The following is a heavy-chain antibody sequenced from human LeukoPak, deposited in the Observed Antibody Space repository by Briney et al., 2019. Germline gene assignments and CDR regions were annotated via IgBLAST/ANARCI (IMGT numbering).Heavy chain of an antibody. Sequence: PGGSLRLSCAASGFTFSSYAMSWLRQAPGKGLEWLSSISGSGGGTHYADSVKGRFNISGDNSKNTLYLQMNILRAEDTAVYYCAQAPGHGETYLHNWFHLGAGKTLVPVSS. D-gene: IGHD2-21*01. J-gene: IGHJ5*02. CDR2: ISGSGGGT. V-gene: IGHV3-23*01. CDR1: GFTFSSYA. CDR3: AQAPGHGETYLHNWFHL.